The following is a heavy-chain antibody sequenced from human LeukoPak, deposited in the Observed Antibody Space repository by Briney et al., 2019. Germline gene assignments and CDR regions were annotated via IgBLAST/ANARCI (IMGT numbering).Heavy chain of an antibody. CDR3: AREEEQLVYWFDP. V-gene: IGHV4-30-2*01. CDR2: INHSGST. CDR1: GGSISSGGYS. J-gene: IGHJ5*02. Sequence: PSETLSLTCAVSGGSISSGGYSWSWIRQPPGKGLEWIGYINHSGSTNYNPSLKSRVTISVDTSKNQFSLKLSSVTAADTAVYYCAREEEQLVYWFDPWGQGTLVTVSS. D-gene: IGHD6-6*01.